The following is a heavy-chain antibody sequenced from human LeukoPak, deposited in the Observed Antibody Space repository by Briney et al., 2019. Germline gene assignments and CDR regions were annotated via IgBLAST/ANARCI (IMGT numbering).Heavy chain of an antibody. J-gene: IGHJ4*02. CDR3: ARDGYYYDGSFEY. V-gene: IGHV4-38-2*02. D-gene: IGHD3-22*01. CDR1: GYSISSGYF. Sequence: PSETLSLTCAVPGYSISSGYFWAWIRQPPGKGLEWIGSISHSGSSYSKPSLKSRVIISVDTSNNQFSLKLTSVTAADTATYYCARDGYYYDGSFEYWGQGIRVAVSS. CDR2: ISHSGSS.